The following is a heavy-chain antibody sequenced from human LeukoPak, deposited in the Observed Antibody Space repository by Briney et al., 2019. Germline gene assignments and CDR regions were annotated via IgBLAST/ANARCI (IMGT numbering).Heavy chain of an antibody. CDR1: GGSFSGYY. Sequence: MTSETLSLTCAVYGGSFSGYYWSWIRQPPGKGLEWIGSIYYSGSTYYNPSLKSRVTMSVDTSKNQFSLKLSSVTAADTAVYYCARDVVGYYGSGSYQNWFDPWGQGTLVTVSS. D-gene: IGHD3-10*01. J-gene: IGHJ5*02. CDR3: ARDVVGYYGSGSYQNWFDP. CDR2: IYYSGST. V-gene: IGHV4-34*11.